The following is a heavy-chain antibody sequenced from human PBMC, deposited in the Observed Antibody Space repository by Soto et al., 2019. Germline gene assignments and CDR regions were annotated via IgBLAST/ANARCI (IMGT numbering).Heavy chain of an antibody. D-gene: IGHD4-17*01. CDR3: ARANFKPGDYGLRFDY. CDR2: IYYSGST. V-gene: IGHV4-61*01. Sequence: SETLSLTCTVAGVSVSSGTYYWSWIRQPPGKGPEWIGHIYYSGSTNYNPSLKSRVTISIDTSKNQFSLKLSSVTAADTAVYYCARANFKPGDYGLRFDYWGQGTLVTVSS. CDR1: GVSVSSGTYY. J-gene: IGHJ4*02.